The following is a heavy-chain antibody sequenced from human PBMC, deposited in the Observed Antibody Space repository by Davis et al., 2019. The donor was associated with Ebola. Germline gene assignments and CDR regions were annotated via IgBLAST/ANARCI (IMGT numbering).Heavy chain of an antibody. V-gene: IGHV4-4*02. Sequence: WIGWVRQPPGKGLEWIGEIYHSGSTNYNPSLKSRVTISVDKSKNQFSLKLNSVTAADTAVYYCARDLHYYGMDVWGQGTTVTVSS. J-gene: IGHJ6*02. CDR2: IYHSGST. CDR3: ARDLHYYGMDV. CDR1: W.